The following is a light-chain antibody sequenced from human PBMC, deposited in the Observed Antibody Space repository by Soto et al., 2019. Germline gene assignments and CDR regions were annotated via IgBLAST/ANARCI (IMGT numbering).Light chain of an antibody. Sequence: EIVLTQSPGTLSLSPGERATLSCSARQNVDSNYLAWYQQKPGQTPRLLIYGASSRATGIPDRFSGSGSGTDFTLTISRLEPEDFAVFYCQHYDSLPITFGQGTRLEIK. J-gene: IGKJ5*01. CDR3: QHYDSLPIT. CDR2: GAS. V-gene: IGKV3-20*01. CDR1: QNVDSNY.